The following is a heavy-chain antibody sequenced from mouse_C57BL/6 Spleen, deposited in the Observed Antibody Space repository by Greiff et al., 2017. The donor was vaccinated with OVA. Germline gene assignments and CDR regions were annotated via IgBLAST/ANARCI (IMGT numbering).Heavy chain of an antibody. J-gene: IGHJ4*01. Sequence: VQLQESGADLMKPGASVKLSCTATGYTFTGYWIAWVKQTPGHGLEWIGAIIPGSGSTNYNEKFKGKATFTADTSPNTAYMQLSSLTTEDSAIYYCAGRGRTAQATDYSMDYWGQGTSVTVSS. CDR2: IIPGSGST. D-gene: IGHD3-2*02. V-gene: IGHV1-9*01. CDR3: AGRGRTAQATDYSMDY. CDR1: GYTFTGYW.